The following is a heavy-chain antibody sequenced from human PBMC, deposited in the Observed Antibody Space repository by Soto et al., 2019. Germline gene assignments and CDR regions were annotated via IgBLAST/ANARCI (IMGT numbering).Heavy chain of an antibody. V-gene: IGHV3-13*01. CDR1: GFTFSSYD. Sequence: GSLRLSCAASGFTFSSYDMHWVRQATGKGLEWVSAIGTAGDTYYPGSVKGRFTISRENAKNSLYLQMNSLRAGDTAVYYCARQPLHYYYDSSGYHRYYGMDVWGQGTTVTVSS. J-gene: IGHJ6*02. CDR2: IGTAGDT. D-gene: IGHD3-22*01. CDR3: ARQPLHYYYDSSGYHRYYGMDV.